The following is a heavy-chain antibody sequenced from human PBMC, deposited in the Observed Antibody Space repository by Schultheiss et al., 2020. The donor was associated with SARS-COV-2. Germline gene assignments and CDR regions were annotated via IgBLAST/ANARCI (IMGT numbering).Heavy chain of an antibody. CDR3: ARVHPGYYGMDV. CDR1: GGSIISHY. V-gene: IGHV4-59*11. Sequence: SETLSLTCTVSGGSIISHYWSWIRQSPGKGLEWIGYIHHSGSTSYNPSLSSRVTMSVGASKNHFSLKLTSVTAADTAVYYCARVHPGYYGMDVWGQGTTVTVSS. J-gene: IGHJ6*02. CDR2: IHHSGST.